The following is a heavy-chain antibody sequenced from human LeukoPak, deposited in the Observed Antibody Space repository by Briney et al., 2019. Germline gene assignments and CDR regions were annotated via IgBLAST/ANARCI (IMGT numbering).Heavy chain of an antibody. V-gene: IGHV3-30*04. CDR2: ISYDGSNK. J-gene: IGHJ4*02. Sequence: GGSLRLSCAASGFTFSSYAMHWVRQAPGKGLEWVAVISYDGSNKYYADSVKGRFTISRDNAKNSLYLQMNSLRAEDTAVYYCARDLSRNDYWGQGTLVTVSS. CDR3: ARDLSRNDY. CDR1: GFTFSSYA.